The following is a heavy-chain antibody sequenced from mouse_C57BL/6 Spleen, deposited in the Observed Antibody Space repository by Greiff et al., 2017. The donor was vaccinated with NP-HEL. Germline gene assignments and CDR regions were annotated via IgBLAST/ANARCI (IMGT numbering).Heavy chain of an antibody. Sequence: EVKLQESGPVLVKPGASVKMSCKASGYTFTDYYMNWVKQSHGKSLEWIGVINPYNGGTSYNQKFKGKATLTVDKSSSTAYMELNSLTSEDSAVYYCARRYSKYYFDYWGQGTTLTVSS. J-gene: IGHJ2*01. D-gene: IGHD2-5*01. V-gene: IGHV1-19*01. CDR2: INPYNGGT. CDR1: GYTFTDYY. CDR3: ARRYSKYYFDY.